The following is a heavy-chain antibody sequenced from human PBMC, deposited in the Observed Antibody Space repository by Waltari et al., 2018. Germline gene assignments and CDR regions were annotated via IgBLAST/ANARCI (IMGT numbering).Heavy chain of an antibody. CDR3: ARDVMGDCSGGSCYSGFDY. V-gene: IGHV4-59*01. CDR2: IYYSGST. Sequence: QVQLQESGPGLVKPSETLSLTCTVSGGSISSYYWTWIRPPPGKGLEWIGYIYYSGSTNYNPSLKSRVTISVDTSKNQFSLKLSSVTAADTAVYYCARDVMGDCSGGSCYSGFDYWGQGTLVTVSS. D-gene: IGHD2-15*01. J-gene: IGHJ4*02. CDR1: GGSISSYY.